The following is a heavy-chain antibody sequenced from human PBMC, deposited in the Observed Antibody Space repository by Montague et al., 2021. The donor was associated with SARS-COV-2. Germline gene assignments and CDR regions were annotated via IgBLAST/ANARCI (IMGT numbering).Heavy chain of an antibody. D-gene: IGHD5-24*01. CDR2: IYYNGST. CDR3: ARGDVEMATIKSGGPFYHFDY. Sequence: SETRSLTCTVSGGSISSYYWSWIRQPPGKGLEWIGYIYYNGSTNYNPSLKSPVTISVDTSKNQFSLKLSSVTAADTAVYYCARGDVEMATIKSGGPFYHFDYWGQGTLVTVSS. V-gene: IGHV4-59*13. CDR1: GGSISSYY. J-gene: IGHJ4*02.